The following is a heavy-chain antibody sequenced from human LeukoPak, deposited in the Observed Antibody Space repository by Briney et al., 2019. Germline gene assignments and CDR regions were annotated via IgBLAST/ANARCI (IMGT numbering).Heavy chain of an antibody. CDR2: IFYSGST. J-gene: IGHJ2*01. CDR3: ARLRGAGSWYFDL. CDR1: GGSISSSSYY. V-gene: IGHV4-39*07. Sequence: SGTLSLTCTVSGGSISSSSYYWGWIRRPPGKGLEWIGSIFYSGSTYYNPSLKSRVTISVDTSKNQFSLKLTSVTAADTAVYYCARLRGAGSWYFDLWGRGTLVTVSS. D-gene: IGHD3-10*01.